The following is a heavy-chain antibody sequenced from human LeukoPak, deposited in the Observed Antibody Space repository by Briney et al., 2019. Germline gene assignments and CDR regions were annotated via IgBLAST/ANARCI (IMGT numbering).Heavy chain of an antibody. D-gene: IGHD3-3*01. Sequence: SETLSLTCTVSGGSISSYYWSWIRQPPGKGLEWIGYIYYSGSTNYNPSLKSRVTISVDTSKNQFSLKLSSVTAADTAVYYCARDRDFWSGYPSLVFDYWGQGTLVTVSS. CDR3: ARDRDFWSGYPSLVFDY. CDR1: GGSISSYY. CDR2: IYYSGST. V-gene: IGHV4-59*01. J-gene: IGHJ4*02.